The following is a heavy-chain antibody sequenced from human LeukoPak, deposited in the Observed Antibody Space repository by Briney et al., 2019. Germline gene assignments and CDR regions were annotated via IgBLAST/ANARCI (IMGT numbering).Heavy chain of an antibody. J-gene: IGHJ5*01. V-gene: IGHV4-4*02. CDR1: GGSISSSNW. CDR2: IYHSGST. D-gene: IGHD6-6*01. CDR3: VRDHSTSSLDS. Sequence: SETLSLTCAVSGGSISSSNWWSWVRQPPGKGLEWIGEIYHSGSTNYNPSLKSRVTISVDKSKNQFSLRLTSVTAADTAVYYCVRDHSTSSLDSWGQGTLVTVSS.